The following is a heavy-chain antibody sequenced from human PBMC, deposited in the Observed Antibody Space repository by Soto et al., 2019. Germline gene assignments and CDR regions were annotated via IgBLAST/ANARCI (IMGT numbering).Heavy chain of an antibody. Sequence: QVQLVQSGDEVKKPGASVKVSCKDSGYIFVNYGIAWVRQAPGQGLEWMGWISPYTGNTHSASKVQGRLTMTTDTSTSTAYMDLGSLTSDATAVYYCVMVDNYVTPTPKDVWGQGVTVTVSS. V-gene: IGHV1-18*01. D-gene: IGHD3-16*01. CDR1: GYIFVNYG. CDR2: ISPYTGNT. J-gene: IGHJ6*02. CDR3: VMVDNYVTPTPKDV.